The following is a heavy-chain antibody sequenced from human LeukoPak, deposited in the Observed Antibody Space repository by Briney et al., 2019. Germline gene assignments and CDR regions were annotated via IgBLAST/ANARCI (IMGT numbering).Heavy chain of an antibody. D-gene: IGHD6-19*01. CDR1: GFTFSTYP. V-gene: IGHV3-30*04. J-gene: IGHJ4*02. Sequence: GNSLRLSCAASGFTFSTYPMHWVRQAPGKGLEWVAVVADDGKDKRYVESVKGRFTISRDNSKNTLYLQMNSLRVEDTAVYYCARDRHIAGAGYYFDYWGQGTLVTVSS. CDR3: ARDRHIAGAGYYFDY. CDR2: VADDGKDK.